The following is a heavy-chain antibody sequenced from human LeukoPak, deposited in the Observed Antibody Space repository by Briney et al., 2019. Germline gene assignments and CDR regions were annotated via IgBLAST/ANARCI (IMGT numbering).Heavy chain of an antibody. D-gene: IGHD3-9*01. J-gene: IGHJ5*02. CDR2: IYYSGST. CDR3: ARQTKGVGLRYFDWFIPGTANWFDP. Sequence: SETLSLTCTVSGGSISSSSYYWGWIRQSPGKGLEWIGSIYYSGSTYYNPSLKSRVTISVDTSKNQFSLKLSSVTAADTAVYYCARQTKGVGLRYFDWFIPGTANWFDPWGQGTLVTVSS. CDR1: GGSISSSSYY. V-gene: IGHV4-39*01.